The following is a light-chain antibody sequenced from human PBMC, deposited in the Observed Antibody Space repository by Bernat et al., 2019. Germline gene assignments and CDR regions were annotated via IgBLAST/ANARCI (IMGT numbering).Light chain of an antibody. J-gene: IGKJ3*01. Sequence: DIQMTQSPSSLSASVGDRVTITCRTSQTTSHYLNWYQQKPGKAPTLLIYGVSSLPSGVPSRFTGSGSGTAFTLTINNLQPEDFATYYCQSSNGAPREFTCGPGTRVDVK. V-gene: IGKV1-39*01. CDR1: QTTSHY. CDR3: QSSNGAPREFT. CDR2: GVS.